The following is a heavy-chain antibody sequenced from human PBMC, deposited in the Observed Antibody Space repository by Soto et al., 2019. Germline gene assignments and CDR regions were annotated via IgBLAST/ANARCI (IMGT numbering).Heavy chain of an antibody. Sequence: QVQLVESGGGVVQPGRSLRLSCAASGFTFSSYGMHWVRQAPGKGLEWVAVISYDGSNKYYADSVKGLFTISRDNSKNTLYLQMNSLRAEDTAVYYCAKDADFWSGYLDYWGQGTLVTVSS. V-gene: IGHV3-30*18. D-gene: IGHD3-3*01. J-gene: IGHJ4*02. CDR2: ISYDGSNK. CDR3: AKDADFWSGYLDY. CDR1: GFTFSSYG.